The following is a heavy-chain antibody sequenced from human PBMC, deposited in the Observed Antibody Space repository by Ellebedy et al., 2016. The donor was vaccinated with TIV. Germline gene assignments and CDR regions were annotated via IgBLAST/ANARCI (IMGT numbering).Heavy chain of an antibody. CDR2: ISSSGSTI. CDR3: ARDRAGSSSDLDY. Sequence: GGSLRLXXAASGFTFSDYYMSWIRQAPGKGLEWVSYISSSGSTIYYADSVKGRFTISRDNAKNSLYLQMNSLRAEDTAVYYCARDRAGSSSDLDYWGQGTLVTVSS. CDR1: GFTFSDYY. J-gene: IGHJ4*02. D-gene: IGHD6-13*01. V-gene: IGHV3-11*01.